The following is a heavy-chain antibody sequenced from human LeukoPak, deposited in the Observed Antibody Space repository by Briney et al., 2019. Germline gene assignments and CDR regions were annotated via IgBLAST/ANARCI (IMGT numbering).Heavy chain of an antibody. Sequence: SETLSLTCTVSGGSISSYYWSWIRQPPVKGLEWIGYIYYSGSTNYNPSLKSRVTISVDTSKNQFSLKLSSVTAADTAVYYCARSSSITIFGVVTHNWFDPWGQGTLVTVSS. D-gene: IGHD3-3*01. J-gene: IGHJ5*02. CDR3: ARSSSITIFGVVTHNWFDP. CDR1: GGSISSYY. CDR2: IYYSGST. V-gene: IGHV4-59*01.